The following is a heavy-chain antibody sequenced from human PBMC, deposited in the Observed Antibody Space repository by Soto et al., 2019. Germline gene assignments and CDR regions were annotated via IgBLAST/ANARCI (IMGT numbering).Heavy chain of an antibody. D-gene: IGHD2-2*01. CDR2: IYYSGST. CDR3: ARDAVVVPAANHYYYGMDV. Sequence: LTCTVSGGSISSGGYYWSWIRQHPGKGLEWIGYIYYSGSTYYNPSLKSRVTISVDTSKNQFSLKLSSVTAADTAVYYCARDAVVVPAANHYYYGMDVWGQGTTVTVSS. V-gene: IGHV4-31*03. CDR1: GGSISSGGYY. J-gene: IGHJ6*02.